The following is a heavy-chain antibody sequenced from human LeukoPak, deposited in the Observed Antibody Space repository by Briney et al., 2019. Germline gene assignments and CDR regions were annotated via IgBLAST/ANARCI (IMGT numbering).Heavy chain of an antibody. CDR3: ARAYGSGSSYHPDY. D-gene: IGHD3-10*01. V-gene: IGHV1-2*02. CDR1: GDMFTGEF. CDR2: INPNSGGT. J-gene: IGHJ4*02. Sequence: ASVKVSCKASGDMFTGEFFHWVRQAPGQGLEWMGWINPNSGGTNSSQKFQDRVTLTRDTSISTAYMELGSLRSDDTAIYYCARAYGSGSSYHPDYWGQGTLVTVSS.